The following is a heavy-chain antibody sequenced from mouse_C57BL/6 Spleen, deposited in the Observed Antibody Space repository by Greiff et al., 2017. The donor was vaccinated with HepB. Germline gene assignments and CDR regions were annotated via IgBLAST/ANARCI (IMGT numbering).Heavy chain of an antibody. D-gene: IGHD1-1*01. V-gene: IGHV1-18*01. CDR3: ARSGVTTVVARFDY. J-gene: IGHJ2*01. CDR1: GYTFTDYN. Sequence: EVQLQQSGPELVKPGASVKIPCKASGYTFTDYNMDWVKQSHGKSLEWIGDSNPNNGGTIYNQKFKGKATLTVDKSSSTAYMELRSLTSEDTAVYYCARSGVTTVVARFDYWGQGTTLTVSS. CDR2: SNPNNGGT.